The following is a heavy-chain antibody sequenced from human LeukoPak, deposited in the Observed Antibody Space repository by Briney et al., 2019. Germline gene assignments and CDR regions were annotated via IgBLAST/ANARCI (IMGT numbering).Heavy chain of an antibody. J-gene: IGHJ3*01. CDR2: ISYTGANT. CDR1: GFTFSGSA. V-gene: IGHV3-23*01. Sequence: GGSLRLSCAASGFTFSGSAMSWVRQALGEGLEWVSLISYTGANTYYTDSVRGRFTISRDNSKDTLFLQMNSLRAEDTAIYYCARDIQLSAWGLGTMVTVSS. D-gene: IGHD5-24*01. CDR3: ARDIQLSA.